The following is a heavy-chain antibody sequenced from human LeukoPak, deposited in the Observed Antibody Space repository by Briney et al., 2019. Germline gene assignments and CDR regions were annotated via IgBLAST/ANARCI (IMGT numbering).Heavy chain of an antibody. Sequence: PGGSLRLSCAASGFTFSSYWMSWVRQAPGKGLEWVANIKKDGSETHYVDSVKGRFTISRDNAKKSLYLQMNSLRVDDTAVYYCARRDFWSGPTFDYWGQGTLVTVSS. CDR1: GFTFSSYW. CDR2: IKKDGSET. J-gene: IGHJ4*02. V-gene: IGHV3-7*01. D-gene: IGHD3-3*01. CDR3: ARRDFWSGPTFDY.